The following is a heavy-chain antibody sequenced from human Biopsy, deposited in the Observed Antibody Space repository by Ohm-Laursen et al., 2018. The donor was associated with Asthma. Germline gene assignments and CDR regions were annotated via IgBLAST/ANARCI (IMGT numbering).Heavy chain of an antibody. CDR3: ARQSGQEYGDSIPFDT. CDR2: VSSDGHNK. CDR1: GFVFSQCG. D-gene: IGHD3-22*01. V-gene: IGHV3-30*03. Sequence: SLRLSCAASGFVFSQCGMHWVRQGPGKGLEWVALVSSDGHNKYYEDSVKGRFTISRDNSRNRLYLQINSLTVENSAVYFCARQSGQEYGDSIPFDTWGQGTKVAVSS. J-gene: IGHJ3*02.